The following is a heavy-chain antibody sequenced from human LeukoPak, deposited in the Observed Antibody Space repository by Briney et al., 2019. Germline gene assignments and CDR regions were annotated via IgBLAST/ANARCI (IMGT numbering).Heavy chain of an antibody. CDR2: ISGSGGST. Sequence: GGSLRLSCAASGFTFSSYAMSWVRQAPGKGLEWVSAISGSGGSTYYADSVKGRFTISRDNSKNTLYLQMNSLRAEDTAVYYCAKDFVVVPAAMGAFDIWGQGTMVTVSS. D-gene: IGHD2-2*01. CDR1: GFTFSSYA. J-gene: IGHJ3*02. V-gene: IGHV3-23*01. CDR3: AKDFVVVPAAMGAFDI.